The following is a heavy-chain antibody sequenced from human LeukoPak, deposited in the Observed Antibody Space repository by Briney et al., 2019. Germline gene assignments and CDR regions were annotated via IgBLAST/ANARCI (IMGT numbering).Heavy chain of an antibody. V-gene: IGHV3-48*03. CDR2: ISRSGATT. D-gene: IGHD3-22*01. J-gene: IGHJ6*02. Sequence: GSLRLSCEASGSSFNSYAMNWVRQVPGKGLEWVSSISRSGATTYQADSAKGRFTISRENTKNSLYLQMNSLRAEDTAVYYCAKEVLVAYYDSSGFMDVWGQGTTVTVSS. CDR3: AKEVLVAYYDSSGFMDV. CDR1: GSSFNSYA.